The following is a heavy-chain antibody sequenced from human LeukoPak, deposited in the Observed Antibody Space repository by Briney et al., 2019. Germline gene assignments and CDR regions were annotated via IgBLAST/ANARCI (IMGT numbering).Heavy chain of an antibody. CDR1: GFTFSSYA. CDR3: ARASWVSSTDAVR. D-gene: IGHD3-16*01. CDR2: ISGSGGIT. V-gene: IGHV3-23*01. J-gene: IGHJ4*02. Sequence: GGSLRLSCAASGFTFSSYAMSWVRQAPGKGLEWVSAISGSGGITYYADSVKGRFTISRDNSKNTLYLQMNSLRVEDTAIYYCARASWVSSTDAVRWGQGTLVTVSS.